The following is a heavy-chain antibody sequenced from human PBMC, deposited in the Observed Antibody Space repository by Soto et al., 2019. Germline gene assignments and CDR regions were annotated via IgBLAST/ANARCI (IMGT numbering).Heavy chain of an antibody. J-gene: IGHJ4*02. Sequence: GGSLRLSCSASGFTFSDYAMHWVRQAPGKGLEYVSVISSNGGSTYYADSVKGRFTISRDNSKKTLYLQMSSLRAEDTAVYYCVKERYYDSSGYYSYFDYWGRGTLVTV. CDR2: ISSNGGST. CDR1: GFTFSDYA. CDR3: VKERYYDSSGYYSYFDY. D-gene: IGHD3-22*01. V-gene: IGHV3-64D*06.